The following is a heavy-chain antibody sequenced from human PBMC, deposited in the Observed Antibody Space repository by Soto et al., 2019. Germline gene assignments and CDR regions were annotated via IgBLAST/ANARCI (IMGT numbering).Heavy chain of an antibody. CDR3: ASGITMVRGVIIGSPVYRWFDP. V-gene: IGHV4-34*01. CDR2: INHSGST. J-gene: IGHJ5*02. CDR1: GGSFSGYY. D-gene: IGHD3-10*01. Sequence: SETLSLTCAVYGGSFSGYYWSWIRQPPGKGLEWIGEINHSGSTNYNPSLKSRVTISVDTSKNQFSLKLSSVTAADTAVYYCASGITMVRGVIIGSPVYRWFDPWGQGTLVTVSS.